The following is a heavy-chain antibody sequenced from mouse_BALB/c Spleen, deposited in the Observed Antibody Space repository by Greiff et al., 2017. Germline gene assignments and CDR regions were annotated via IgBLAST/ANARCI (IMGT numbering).Heavy chain of an antibody. Sequence: EVMLVESGGDLVKPGGSLKLSCAASGFTFSSYGMSWVRQTPDKRLEWVATISSGGSYTYYPDSVKGRFTISRDNAKNTLYLQMSSLKSEDTAMYYCANYDEGGYFDYWGQGTTLTVSS. D-gene: IGHD2-4*01. J-gene: IGHJ2*01. CDR2: ISSGGSYT. CDR3: ANYDEGGYFDY. V-gene: IGHV5-6*01. CDR1: GFTFSSYG.